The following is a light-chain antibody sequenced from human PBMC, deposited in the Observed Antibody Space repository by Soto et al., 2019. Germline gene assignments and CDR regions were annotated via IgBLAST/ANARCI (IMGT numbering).Light chain of an antibody. Sequence: QSVLSQPASVSGSPGQSITMSCTGTSSDVGLYNLVSWYQQHPGKAPKLMIFDVNKRPSGVSNRFSGSKSGNTASLTISGLQAEDEADYYCCSYAGTITWVFGGGTKLTVL. CDR1: SSDVGLYNL. V-gene: IGLV2-23*02. CDR2: DVN. J-gene: IGLJ3*02. CDR3: CSYAGTITWV.